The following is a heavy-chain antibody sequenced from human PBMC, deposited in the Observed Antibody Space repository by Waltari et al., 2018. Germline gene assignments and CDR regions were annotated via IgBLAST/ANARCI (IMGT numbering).Heavy chain of an antibody. CDR1: GFTFDDYA. Sequence: EVQLVESGGGVVQPGRSLRLSCAASGFTFDDYAMHWVRLAPGKGLEWVSGISWNSGSIGYADSVKGRFTISRDNAKNSLYLQMNSLRAEDTALYYCAKGVIGVGGGTDVWGQGTTVTVSS. CDR2: ISWNSGSI. D-gene: IGHD3-3*01. CDR3: AKGVIGVGGGTDV. V-gene: IGHV3-9*01. J-gene: IGHJ6*02.